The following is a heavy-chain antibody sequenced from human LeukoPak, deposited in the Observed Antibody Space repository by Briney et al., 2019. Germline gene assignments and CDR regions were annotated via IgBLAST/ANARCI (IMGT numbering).Heavy chain of an antibody. CDR3: ARDLGGIVVVPAALGY. Sequence: GGSLRLSCAASGFTVSNKYMNWVRQAPGKGLEWVAVIWYDGSNKYYADSVKGRFTISRDNSKNTLYLQMNSLRAEDTAVYYCARDLGGIVVVPAALGYWGQGTLVTVSS. D-gene: IGHD2-2*01. CDR2: IWYDGSNK. J-gene: IGHJ4*02. V-gene: IGHV3-33*08. CDR1: GFTVSNKY.